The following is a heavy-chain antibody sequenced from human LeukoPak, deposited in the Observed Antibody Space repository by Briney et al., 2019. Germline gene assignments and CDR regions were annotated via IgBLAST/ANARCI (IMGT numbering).Heavy chain of an antibody. J-gene: IGHJ4*02. V-gene: IGHV1-69*05. D-gene: IGHD3-22*01. CDR2: IIPIFGTG. CDR1: GGTFSSYA. Sequence: ASVKVSCKASGGTFSSYAISWVRQAPGQGLEGMGGIIPIFGTGNYAQKFRGRVTSTTDESTSTAYVALSMMTSEDTAVYYCARRGRSGYSPFDYWGQGTLVTVSS. CDR3: ARRGRSGYSPFDY.